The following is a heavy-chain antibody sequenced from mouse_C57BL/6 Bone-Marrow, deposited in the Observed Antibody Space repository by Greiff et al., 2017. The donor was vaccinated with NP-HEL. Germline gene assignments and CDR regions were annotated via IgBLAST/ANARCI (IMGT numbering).Heavy chain of an antibody. CDR1: GFTFSDYY. J-gene: IGHJ2*01. CDR2: ISNGGGST. D-gene: IGHD1-1*01. CDR3: ARHSPYYYGSSYFDY. Sequence: EVNVVESGGGLVQPGGSLKLSCAASGFTFSDYYMYWVRQTPEKRLEWVAYISNGGGSTYYPDTVQGRFTISRDNAKNTLYLQMSRLKYEDTALYYWARHSPYYYGSSYFDYWGQGTTLTVSS. V-gene: IGHV5-12*01.